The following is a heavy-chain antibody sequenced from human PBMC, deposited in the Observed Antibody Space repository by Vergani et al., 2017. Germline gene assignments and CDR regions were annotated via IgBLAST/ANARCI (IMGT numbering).Heavy chain of an antibody. CDR2: IIPIFGTA. D-gene: IGHD2-21*02. V-gene: IGHV1-69*13. CDR1: GGTFSSYA. Sequence: QVQLVQSGAEVKKPGSSVKVSCKASGGTFSSYAISWVRQAPGQGLEWMGRIIPIFGTANYAQKFQGRVTITADESTSTAYMELSSLRSEDTAVYYCARDYHVGCGCDCRRIDYYYYGMDVWGQGTTVTVSS. J-gene: IGHJ6*02. CDR3: ARDYHVGCGCDCRRIDYYYYGMDV.